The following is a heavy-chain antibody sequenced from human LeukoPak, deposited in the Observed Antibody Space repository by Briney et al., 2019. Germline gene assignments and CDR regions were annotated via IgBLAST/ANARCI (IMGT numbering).Heavy chain of an antibody. CDR2: INHFGST. V-gene: IGHV4-34*01. CDR1: GGSFSGYY. CDR3: ARIRSRKWGFDY. Sequence: SETLSLTCAVYGGSFSGYYWSWIRQPPGEGLEWIGEINHFGSTNYNPSLKSRVTISIDTSKNQFSLKLSSVTAADTAVYYCARIRSRKWGFDYWGQGTLVTVSS. D-gene: IGHD1-26*01. J-gene: IGHJ4*02.